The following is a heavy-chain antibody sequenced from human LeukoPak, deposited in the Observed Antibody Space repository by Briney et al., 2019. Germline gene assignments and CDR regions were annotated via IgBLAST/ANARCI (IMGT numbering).Heavy chain of an antibody. V-gene: IGHV4-39*07. CDR3: ARGLELYYDFWSGHGAFDI. J-gene: IGHJ3*02. D-gene: IGHD3-3*01. CDR2: IYYSGST. CDR1: GGSISSSSYY. Sequence: SETLSLTCTVSGGSISSSSYYWGWIRQPPGKGLEWIGSIYYSGSTYYNPSLKSRVTISVDTSKNQFSLKLSSVTAADTTVYYCARGLELYYDFWSGHGAFDIWGQGTMVTVSS.